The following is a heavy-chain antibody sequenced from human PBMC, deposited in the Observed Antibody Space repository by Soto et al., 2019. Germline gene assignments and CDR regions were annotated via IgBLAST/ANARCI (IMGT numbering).Heavy chain of an antibody. V-gene: IGHV5-10-1*01. CDR3: AKQGGYYYYGMDA. Sequence: PGESLKISGHGSGYIFTYFWISWVRQMPGKGLEWMGRIDPGDSNTIYSPSFQGHVTISVDKSSSTSYLQWGSLKASDTAIYYCAKQGGYYYYGMDAWGQGTTVTVSS. J-gene: IGHJ6*02. CDR1: GYIFTYFW. CDR2: IDPGDSNT. D-gene: IGHD3-16*01.